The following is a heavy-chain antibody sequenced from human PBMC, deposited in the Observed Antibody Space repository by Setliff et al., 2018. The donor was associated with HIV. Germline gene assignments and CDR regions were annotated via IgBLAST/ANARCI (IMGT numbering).Heavy chain of an antibody. CDR3: ARIVALNGYPSDY. J-gene: IGHJ4*02. Sequence: ASVKVSCKASGYTFISYGVSWVRQAPGQGLEWMGWISVKNGNTNYAQKFQGRVIMTTDTSTSTAYMELRSLGSDDTAVYYCARIVALNGYPSDYWGQGTLVTVSS. V-gene: IGHV1-18*01. D-gene: IGHD2-8*01. CDR1: GYTFISYG. CDR2: ISVKNGNT.